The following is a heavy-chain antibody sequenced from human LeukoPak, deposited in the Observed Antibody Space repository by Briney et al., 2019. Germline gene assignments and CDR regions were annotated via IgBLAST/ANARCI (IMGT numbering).Heavy chain of an antibody. D-gene: IGHD5-24*01. CDR2: ISYDGKYE. J-gene: IGHJ4*02. Sequence: PGGSLRLSCAASGFRFSSYGMHWVRQAPGKGLEWLALISYDGKYEYYADSVKGRFTISRDNSMNTLYLQMNSLRSEDTAVYYCARDLGGMATSTFDYWGQGTLVTVSS. CDR1: GFRFSSYG. V-gene: IGHV3-30*03. CDR3: ARDLGGMATSTFDY.